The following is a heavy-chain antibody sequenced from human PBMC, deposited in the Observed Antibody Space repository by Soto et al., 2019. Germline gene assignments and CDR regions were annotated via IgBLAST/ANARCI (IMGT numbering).Heavy chain of an antibody. D-gene: IGHD2-15*01. CDR3: TRGGSCSGGTCSGWFDS. CDR1: GGSISSSNW. V-gene: IGHV4-4*02. CDR2: VYQTGAT. Sequence: SETLSLTCAVSGGSISSSNWWTWVRQPPGKGLEWIGEVYQTGATNYNPSLKSRAIVWLDKSKNQFFLNLNSVSAADTAIYYCTRGGSCSGGTCSGWFDSWGQGTLVTVSS. J-gene: IGHJ5*01.